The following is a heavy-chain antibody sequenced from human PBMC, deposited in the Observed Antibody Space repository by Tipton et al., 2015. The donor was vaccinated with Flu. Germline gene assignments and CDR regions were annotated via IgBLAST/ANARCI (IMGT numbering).Heavy chain of an antibody. D-gene: IGHD5-18*01. J-gene: IGHJ4*02. V-gene: IGHV1-18*01. CDR2: ISAYNGNT. Sequence: QLVQSGAEVKKPGASVKVSCKASGYTFTSYGISWVRQAPGQGLEWMGWISAYNGNTNYAQKLQGRVTMTTDTSTSTAHMELRSLRSDDTAVYYCARDHHPGYSYGHLGDYWGQGTLVTDSS. CDR1: GYTFTSYG. CDR3: ARDHHPGYSYGHLGDY.